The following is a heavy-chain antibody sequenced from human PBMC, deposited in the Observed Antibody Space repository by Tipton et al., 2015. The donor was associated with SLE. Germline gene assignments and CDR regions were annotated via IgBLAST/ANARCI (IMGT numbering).Heavy chain of an antibody. D-gene: IGHD4-17*01. CDR3: ATGDDYGDYWYFDY. J-gene: IGHJ4*02. Sequence: QSGAEVKKPGASMKVSCKASGGTFSSYAISWVRQAPGQGLEWMGGIIPIFGTANYAQKFQGRVTITTDESTSTAYMELSSLRSEDTAVYYCATGDDYGDYWYFDYWGQGTLVTVSS. CDR2: IIPIFGTA. CDR1: GGTFSSYA. V-gene: IGHV1-69*05.